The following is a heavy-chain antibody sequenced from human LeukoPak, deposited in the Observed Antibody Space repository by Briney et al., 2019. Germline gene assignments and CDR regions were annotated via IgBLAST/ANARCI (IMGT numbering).Heavy chain of an antibody. J-gene: IGHJ4*02. CDR2: IDSDNGDT. D-gene: IGHD6-19*01. CDR3: ARGSTSDWPLDH. Sequence: ASVKVSCKASGYIFSAYTIHWVRQAPGQRFEWMGWIDSDNGDTRYSQTFQGRVTITRDTSANTVYMELSSLRSEDTALYYCARGSTSDWPLDHWGQETLVTISS. V-gene: IGHV1-3*01. CDR1: GYIFSAYT.